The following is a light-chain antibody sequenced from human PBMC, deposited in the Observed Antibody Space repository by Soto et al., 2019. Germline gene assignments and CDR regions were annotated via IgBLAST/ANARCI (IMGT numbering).Light chain of an antibody. CDR1: QSISSW. Sequence: DIQMTQSPSTLSASVGDRVTITCRASQSISSWLAWYQQKPGKAPKLLIYDASSLESGVPSRFSGSGSGTEFTLTISSLQPDDFATYHCQQYNSYSLTFGQGTKVEIK. V-gene: IGKV1-5*01. J-gene: IGKJ1*01. CDR2: DAS. CDR3: QQYNSYSLT.